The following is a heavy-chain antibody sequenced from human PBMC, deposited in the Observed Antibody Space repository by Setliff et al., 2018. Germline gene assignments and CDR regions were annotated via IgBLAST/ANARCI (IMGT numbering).Heavy chain of an antibody. Sequence: SETLSLTCAVSGYSISSGYYWGWIRQPPGKGLEWIGIIYHSGSTYYNPSLKSRVTLSVDTSKNQFSLKLSSVTAADTAVYYCARTSGSGSSLLPNFSDPWGQGTLVTVSS. CDR1: GYSISSGYY. J-gene: IGHJ5*02. CDR2: IYHSGST. V-gene: IGHV4-38-2*01. CDR3: ARTSGSGSSLLPNFSDP. D-gene: IGHD3-10*01.